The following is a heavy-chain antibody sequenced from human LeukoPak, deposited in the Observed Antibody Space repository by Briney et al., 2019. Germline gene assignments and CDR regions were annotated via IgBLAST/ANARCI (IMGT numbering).Heavy chain of an antibody. J-gene: IGHJ5*02. Sequence: SETLSLTCAVYGGSFSGYYWSWIRQPPGKGLEWIGEINHSGSTNYNPSLKSRVTISVDTFKNQFSLKLSSVTAADTAVYYCARSFFLIGYTAWGQGTLVTVSS. CDR3: ARSFFLIGYTA. CDR2: INHSGST. D-gene: IGHD6-13*01. V-gene: IGHV4-34*01. CDR1: GGSFSGYY.